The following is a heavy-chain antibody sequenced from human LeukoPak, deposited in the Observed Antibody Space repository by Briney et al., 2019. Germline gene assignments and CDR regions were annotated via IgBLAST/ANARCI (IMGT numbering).Heavy chain of an antibody. CDR2: ISYDGSNK. D-gene: IGHD6-6*01. CDR3: ARSRYRYGSSDFEN. CDR1: GFIFSSYA. V-gene: IGHV3-30*04. Sequence: PGRSLRLSCAASGFIFSSYAVHWVRQAPGKGLEWVAVISYDGSNKYYPDSVKGRFTISRDNSKNTLYLQMNSLRAEDTAVYYCARSRYRYGSSDFENWG. J-gene: IGHJ4*01.